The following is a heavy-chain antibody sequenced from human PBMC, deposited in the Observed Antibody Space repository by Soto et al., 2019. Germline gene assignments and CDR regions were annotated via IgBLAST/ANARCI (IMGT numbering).Heavy chain of an antibody. V-gene: IGHV3-21*01. D-gene: IGHD2-2*01. CDR3: ARDPFPLVDCSGSSCYGPFDY. J-gene: IGHJ4*02. CDR1: GFTFSSYS. Sequence: GGSLRLSCAASGFTFSSYSMNWVRQAPGKGLEWVSFISSSSSYIYYADSVKGRFTISRDKPKNSLYLQMNSLRGEDTAVYYCARDPFPLVDCSGSSCYGPFDYWGQGTLVTVSS. CDR2: ISSSSSYI.